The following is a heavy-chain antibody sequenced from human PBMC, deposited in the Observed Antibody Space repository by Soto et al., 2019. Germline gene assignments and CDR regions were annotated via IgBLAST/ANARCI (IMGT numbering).Heavy chain of an antibody. J-gene: IGHJ4*02. D-gene: IGHD3-22*01. V-gene: IGHV1-18*04. CDR1: GYTFISYG. CDR3: ARDRGYYDSSGYYEFDY. CDR2: ISAYNGNT. Sequence: ASVKVSCKASGYTFISYGISWVRQAPGQGLEWMGWISAYNGNTNYAQKLQGRVTMTTDTSTSTAYMELRSLRSDDTAVYYCARDRGYYDSSGYYEFDYWGQGTLVTVSS.